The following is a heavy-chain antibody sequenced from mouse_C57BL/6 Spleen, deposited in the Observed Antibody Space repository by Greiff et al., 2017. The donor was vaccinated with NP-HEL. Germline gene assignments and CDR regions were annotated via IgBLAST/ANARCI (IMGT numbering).Heavy chain of an antibody. J-gene: IGHJ3*01. Sequence: QVQLQQPGAELVRPGTSVKLSCKASGYTFTSYWMHWVKQRPGQGLEWIGVIDPSDSYTNYNQKFKGKATLTVDTSSSTAYMQLSSLTSEDSAVYYCARSSTVVKAWFAYWGQGTLVTVSA. CDR1: GYTFTSYW. CDR3: ARSSTVVKAWFAY. V-gene: IGHV1-59*01. D-gene: IGHD1-1*01. CDR2: IDPSDSYT.